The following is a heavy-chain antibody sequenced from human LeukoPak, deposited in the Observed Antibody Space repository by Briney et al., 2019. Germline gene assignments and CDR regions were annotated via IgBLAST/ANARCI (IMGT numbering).Heavy chain of an antibody. CDR3: ASGHSSGWQNVDY. Sequence: SETLSLTCTVSGGSISSSSYYWGWIRQPPGKGLEWIGSIYYSGSTYYNPSLKSRVTISVDTSKNEFSLKLSSVTAADTAVYYCASGHSSGWQNVDYWGQGTLVTVSS. CDR2: IYYSGST. V-gene: IGHV4-39*01. CDR1: GGSISSSSYY. J-gene: IGHJ4*02. D-gene: IGHD6-19*01.